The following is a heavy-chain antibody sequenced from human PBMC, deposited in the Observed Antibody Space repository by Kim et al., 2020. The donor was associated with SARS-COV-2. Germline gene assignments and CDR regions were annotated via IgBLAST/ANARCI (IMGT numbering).Heavy chain of an antibody. CDR3: AREYYGLLTGYYYDY. V-gene: IGHV3-74*01. Sequence: ADSVNGRFTIARDNAKNTLYLQMSSLRADDSALYYCAREYYGLLTGYYYDYWGQGTLVTVSS. J-gene: IGHJ4*02. D-gene: IGHD3-9*01.